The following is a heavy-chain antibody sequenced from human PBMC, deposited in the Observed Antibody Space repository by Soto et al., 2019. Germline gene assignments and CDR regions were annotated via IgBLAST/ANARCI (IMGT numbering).Heavy chain of an antibody. J-gene: IGHJ5*01. CDR3: ARLIGNSWLDS. V-gene: IGHV4-34*01. CDR1: GGSFSGYY. D-gene: IGHD2-8*01. CDR2: INHSGST. Sequence: SETLSLTCAVYGGSFSGYYGSWIRQPPGKGLEWIGEINHSGSTNYNPSLKSRVTISVDTSKNQVSLQLNSVTPDDTAVYYCARLIGNSWLDSWGQGTLVTVSS.